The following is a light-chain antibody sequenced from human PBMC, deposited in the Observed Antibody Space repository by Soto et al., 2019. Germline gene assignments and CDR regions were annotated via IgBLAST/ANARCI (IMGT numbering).Light chain of an antibody. Sequence: DIQMTRSPSSLSASVGYMFTITCQASQDISNYLNWYQQKPGQAPKLLIYDASNLETGVPSRFSGSGSGTDFTLTISSLQTEDIATYYCQQYDNLRFTFGPGTKVDIK. CDR2: DAS. CDR1: QDISNY. V-gene: IGKV1-33*01. J-gene: IGKJ3*01. CDR3: QQYDNLRFT.